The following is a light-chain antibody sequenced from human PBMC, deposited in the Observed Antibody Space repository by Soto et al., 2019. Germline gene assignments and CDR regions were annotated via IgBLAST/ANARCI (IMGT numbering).Light chain of an antibody. CDR1: NSNIGSNA. Sequence: QSVLTQPPSVSGTPGQRVIISCSGSNSNIGSNAVHWYQQLPGAAPKLLIDDDNQRPSGVPDRFSGSKSGTSASLAISGLRSEDEADYYCSSYTGSSTWVFGGGTKLTVL. J-gene: IGLJ3*02. CDR2: DDN. V-gene: IGLV1-44*01. CDR3: SSYTGSSTWV.